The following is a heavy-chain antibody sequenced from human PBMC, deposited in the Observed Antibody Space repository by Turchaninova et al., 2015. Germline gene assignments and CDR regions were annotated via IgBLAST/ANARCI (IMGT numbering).Heavy chain of an antibody. V-gene: IGHV3-23*04. CDR1: GCTFSNYA. Sequence: EVQLVESGGGLVQLGGSLRRSCAASGCTFSNYAMSGVRQAPGKGLEWVSAISVSVGYTYYADSVKGRFTLSRDNSKNSLYLQMNSLRAEDTAIYYCAKAWEYTMTLGGDYWGQGTLVTVSS. D-gene: IGHD3-22*01. CDR2: ISVSVGYT. J-gene: IGHJ4*02. CDR3: AKAWEYTMTLGGDY.